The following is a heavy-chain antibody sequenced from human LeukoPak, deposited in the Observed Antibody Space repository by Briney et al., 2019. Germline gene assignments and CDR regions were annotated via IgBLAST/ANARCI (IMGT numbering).Heavy chain of an antibody. CDR3: AKDPPIWPAETYYFDY. V-gene: IGHV3-23*01. J-gene: IGHJ4*02. D-gene: IGHD3/OR15-3a*01. Sequence: GGSLRLSCAASGFTFSSCAMSWVRQAPGKGLEWVSLISGSGDSRYYADSVKGRFTISRDNAKNTLWLQMNSLRAEDTAVYYCAKDPPIWPAETYYFDYWGQGTLVTVSS. CDR1: GFTFSSCA. CDR2: ISGSGDSR.